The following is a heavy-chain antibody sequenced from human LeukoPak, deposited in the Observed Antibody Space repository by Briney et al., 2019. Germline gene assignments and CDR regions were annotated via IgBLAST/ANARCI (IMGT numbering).Heavy chain of an antibody. J-gene: IGHJ4*02. Sequence: PSETLSLTCTVSGGSISSYYWSWIRQPPGKGLEWIGYIYYSGITNYNPSLKSRVIISVDTSKNQFSLKLSSVTAADTAVYYCARGTPDSGRYYPFDYWGQGTLVTVSS. V-gene: IGHV4-59*08. CDR3: ARGTPDSGRYYPFDY. CDR1: GGSISSYY. CDR2: IYYSGIT. D-gene: IGHD1-26*01.